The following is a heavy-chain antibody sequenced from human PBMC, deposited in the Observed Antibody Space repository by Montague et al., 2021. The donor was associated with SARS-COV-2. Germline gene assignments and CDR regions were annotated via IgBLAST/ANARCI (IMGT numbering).Heavy chain of an antibody. J-gene: IGHJ4*02. D-gene: IGHD3-10*01. Sequence: SLRLSCAASGFTFDVYGMSWFRQAPGKGLEWVSGITWNGITTGYFDSVKGRFTISRDNAKKSLYLEMNSLRDEDTALYYCTRGFRGGPFGCWGQGTLVTVSS. CDR3: TRGFRGGPFGC. V-gene: IGHV3-20*04. CDR1: GFTFDVYG. CDR2: ITWNGITT.